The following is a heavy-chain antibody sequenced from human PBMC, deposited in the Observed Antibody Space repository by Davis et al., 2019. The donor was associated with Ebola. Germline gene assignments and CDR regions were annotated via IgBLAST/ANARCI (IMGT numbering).Heavy chain of an antibody. V-gene: IGHV3-23*01. CDR2: ISSSGSST. D-gene: IGHD2-15*01. J-gene: IGHJ4*02. Sequence: GESLKISCAASGFAFSNYDMTWVRQAPGKGLEWVSTISSSGSSTYSADSVRGRFTISRDNSKNTLYLQMNSLRAEDTAVYYCAIPDCSGANCYSVYIKNWGQGTLVTVSS. CDR1: GFAFSNYD. CDR3: AIPDCSGANCYSVYIKN.